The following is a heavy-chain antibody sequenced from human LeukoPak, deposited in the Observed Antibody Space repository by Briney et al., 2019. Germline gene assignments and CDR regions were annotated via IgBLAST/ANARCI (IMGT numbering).Heavy chain of an antibody. J-gene: IGHJ4*02. CDR1: GFTFSNYE. CDR3: ARALESQQWLVFDY. V-gene: IGHV3-48*03. D-gene: IGHD6-19*01. CDR2: ITSGGDT. Sequence: GGSLRLSCAASGFTFSNYEMYWVRQAPGKGLGWVSYITSGGDTYYADSVKGRFTISRDNARNSLYLQVNSLRPEDTGVYYCARALESQQWLVFDYWGQGTLVTVSS.